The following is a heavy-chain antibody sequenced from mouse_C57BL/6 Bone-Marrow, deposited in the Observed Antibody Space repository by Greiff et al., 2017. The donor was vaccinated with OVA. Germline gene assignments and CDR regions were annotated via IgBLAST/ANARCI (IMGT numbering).Heavy chain of an antibody. V-gene: IGHV1-55*01. CDR1: GYTFTSYW. J-gene: IGHJ3*01. CDR2: IYPGSGST. Sequence: QVQLQQPGAELVKPGASVKMSCKASGYTFTSYWITWVKQRPGQGLEWIGDIYPGSGSTNYNEKFKSKATLTVDTSSSTAYMQLSSLTSEDSAVYYCARGIYYGNYGFYAYWGQGTLVTVSA. D-gene: IGHD2-1*01. CDR3: ARGIYYGNYGFYAY.